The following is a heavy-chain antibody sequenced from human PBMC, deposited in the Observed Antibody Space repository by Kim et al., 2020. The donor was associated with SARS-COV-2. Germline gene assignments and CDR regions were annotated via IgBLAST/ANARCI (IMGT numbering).Heavy chain of an antibody. V-gene: IGHV3-48*04. J-gene: IGHJ3*02. Sequence: GGSLRLSCATSGFTLSLYSMNWVRQSPGKGLEWVSHISGTGTITKHADSVRGRFTISRDNAKNSLFLQMNGLRAEDTAVYYCVRENYWAFDIWGQGTRVTVSS. D-gene: IGHD2-15*01. CDR3: VRENYWAFDI. CDR2: ISGTGTIT. CDR1: GFTLSLYS.